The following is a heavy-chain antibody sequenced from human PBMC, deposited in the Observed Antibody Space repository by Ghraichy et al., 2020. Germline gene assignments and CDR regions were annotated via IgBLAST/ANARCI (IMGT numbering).Heavy chain of an antibody. J-gene: IGHJ4*02. CDR1: GFSLRTSGVG. V-gene: IGHV2-5*02. D-gene: IGHD3-22*01. CDR2: IYWDDDE. Sequence: SGPTLVKPTQTLTLTCTFSGFSLRTSGVGVGWIRQPPGKALEWPALIYWDDDERHSPSLKSRLTITKDISKNQVVLTLTNMDPVDTATYYCAHSKREGACYGGSCYYFDNWGQGTLVTVSS. CDR3: AHSKREGACYGGSCYYFDN.